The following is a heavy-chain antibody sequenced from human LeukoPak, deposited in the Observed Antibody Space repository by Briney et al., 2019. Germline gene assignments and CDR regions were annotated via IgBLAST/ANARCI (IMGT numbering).Heavy chain of an antibody. CDR1: GYTFTNYG. D-gene: IGHD3-22*01. V-gene: IGHV1-18*01. CDR2: ISAYNGNT. Sequence: ASVKVSCKASGYTFTNYGISWVRQAPGQGLEWMGWISAYNGNTHYAQNLQGRVTMTTDTSTSTAYMELKSLRSDDTAVYYCARNAYYYDSSGYYNYWGQGTLVTVSS. CDR3: ARNAYYYDSSGYYNY. J-gene: IGHJ4*02.